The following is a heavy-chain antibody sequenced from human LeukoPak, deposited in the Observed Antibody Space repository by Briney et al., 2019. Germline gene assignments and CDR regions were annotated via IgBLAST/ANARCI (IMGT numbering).Heavy chain of an antibody. J-gene: IGHJ4*02. D-gene: IGHD3-10*01. V-gene: IGHV4-34*01. CDR2: INHSGST. CDR1: GGSFSGYY. CDR3: ARRGPGWGGYYGSGSFYYFDY. Sequence: PSETLSLTCAVYGGSFSGYYWSWIRQPPGKGLEWIGEINHSGSTNYNPSLKSRVTISVDTSKNQFSLKLSSVTAADTAVYYCARRGPGWGGYYGSGSFYYFDYWGQGTLVTVSS.